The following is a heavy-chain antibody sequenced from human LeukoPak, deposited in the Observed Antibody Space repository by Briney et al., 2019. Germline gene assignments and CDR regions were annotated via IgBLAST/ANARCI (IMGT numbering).Heavy chain of an antibody. J-gene: IGHJ4*02. CDR1: GGSISSSSYY. V-gene: IGHV4-39*01. CDR3: ARQSLGYDSSGYYLHHYYFDY. CDR2: IYYSGST. Sequence: SETLSLTCTVSGGSISSSSYYWGWIRQPPGTGLEWIGSIYYSGSTYYNPSLKSRVTISVDTSKNQFSLKLSSVTAADTAVYYCARQSLGYDSSGYYLHHYYFDYWGQGTLVTVSS. D-gene: IGHD3-22*01.